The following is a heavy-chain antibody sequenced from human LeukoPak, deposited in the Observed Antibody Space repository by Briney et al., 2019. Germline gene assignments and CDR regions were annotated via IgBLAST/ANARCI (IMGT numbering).Heavy chain of an antibody. Sequence: SVKVSCKASGYTFTSYDINWVRQATGQGLEWMGWMNPNSGNTGYAQKFRGRVTMTRNTSISTAYMELSSLRSEDTAVYYCATGPYGDYVFDYWGQGTLVTVSS. CDR2: MNPNSGNT. CDR3: ATGPYGDYVFDY. V-gene: IGHV1-8*01. CDR1: GYTFTSYD. J-gene: IGHJ4*02. D-gene: IGHD4-17*01.